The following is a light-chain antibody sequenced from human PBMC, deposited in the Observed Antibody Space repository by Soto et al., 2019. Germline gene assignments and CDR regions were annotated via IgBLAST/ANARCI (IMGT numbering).Light chain of an antibody. J-gene: IGKJ2*01. V-gene: IGKV3-15*01. CDR3: QQYHNWPPQYT. Sequence: IVMTQSPATLSVSPGERATLSCRASQTVSSNLAWYQQQPGQAPRLLIHGASTRATGVPARFSGSGSGTEFTLTITSLHSEDFAVYYCQQYHNWPPQYTFGQGTKLQIK. CDR1: QTVSSN. CDR2: GAS.